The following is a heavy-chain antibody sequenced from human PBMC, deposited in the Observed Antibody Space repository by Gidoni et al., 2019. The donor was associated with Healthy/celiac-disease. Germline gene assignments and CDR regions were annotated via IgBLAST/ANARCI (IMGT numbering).Heavy chain of an antibody. J-gene: IGHJ4*02. CDR1: GYTFTGYY. CDR3: ARFITWFGDG. Sequence: QVQLVQSGAEVKKPGASVKVSCKASGYTFTGYYMHWVRQAPGQGLEWMGWINPNSGGTNYAKKFQGRVTMTRDTSISTAYMELSRLRSDDTAVYYCARFITWFGDGWGQGTLVTVSS. CDR2: INPNSGGT. D-gene: IGHD3-10*01. V-gene: IGHV1-2*02.